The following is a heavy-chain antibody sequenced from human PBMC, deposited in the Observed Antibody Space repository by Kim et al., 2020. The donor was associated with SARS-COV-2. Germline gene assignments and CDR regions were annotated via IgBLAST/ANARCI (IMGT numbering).Heavy chain of an antibody. CDR3: ARGPGAYYDILTGFYLHDYYFDN. Sequence: ASVKVSCKASGYTFTSDDINWVRQATGQGLEWMGWMNPNSGNTGYAPKFRGRVTMTKNISISTAYMELSSLRSEDTAIYYCARGPGAYYDILTGFYLHDYYFDNWGQGTLVTVSS. CDR1: GYTFTSDD. J-gene: IGHJ4*02. D-gene: IGHD3-9*01. CDR2: MNPNSGNT. V-gene: IGHV1-8*01.